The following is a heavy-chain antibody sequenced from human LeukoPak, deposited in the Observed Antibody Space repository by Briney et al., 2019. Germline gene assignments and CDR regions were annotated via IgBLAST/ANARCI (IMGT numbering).Heavy chain of an antibody. CDR1: GFIFSDHY. D-gene: IGHD2-8*02. CDR3: TRAYWYRFDY. CDR2: VGNKDDSYTT. V-gene: IGHV3-72*01. Sequence: GGSLRLSCAASGFIFSDHYMFWVRQAPGKGLEWVGHVGNKDDSYTTDYAAFVKGRFTISRDDSKNSVDLQMNSLKIEDTAMYYCTRAYWYRFDYWGQGTLVTVSS. J-gene: IGHJ4*02.